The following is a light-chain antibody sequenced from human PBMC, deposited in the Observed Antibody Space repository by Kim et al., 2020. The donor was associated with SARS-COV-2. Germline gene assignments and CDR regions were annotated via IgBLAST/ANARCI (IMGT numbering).Light chain of an antibody. V-gene: IGLV3-19*01. Sequence: VALGQTVRITCQGDSLRSYYATWYQQKPGQAPILVIYGKNNRPSGIPDRFSGYSAGNTAYLTITGTQAGDEADYYCNSRDSNDNVVFGGGTQLTVL. J-gene: IGLJ2*01. CDR3: NSRDSNDNVV. CDR2: GKN. CDR1: SLRSYY.